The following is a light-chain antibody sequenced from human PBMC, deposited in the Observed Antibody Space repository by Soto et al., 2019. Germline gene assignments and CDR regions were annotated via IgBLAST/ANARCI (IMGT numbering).Light chain of an antibody. J-gene: IGKJ2*01. V-gene: IGKV1-5*01. CDR3: QQYNSYLYT. Sequence: DIQMTQSPSTLSASVGDRVTITCRASQSISSWLAWYQQKPGKAPKLLIYDASSFESGVPSRFSGSGSGTEFPLTLSSLQPDDFATYYCQQYNSYLYTFGQGTKLEIK. CDR2: DAS. CDR1: QSISSW.